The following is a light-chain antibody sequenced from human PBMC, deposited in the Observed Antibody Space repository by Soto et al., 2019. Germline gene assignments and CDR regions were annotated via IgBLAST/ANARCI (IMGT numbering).Light chain of an antibody. V-gene: IGKV1-39*01. CDR2: AAS. CDR3: QQSNSITWT. J-gene: IGKJ1*01. Sequence: DIPMTQSPSSLSASVGDRVTITCRASQGISTYLNCYQQKPGKAPKVLIYAASSLQSGVPSRFSGSGSETDFTLTISSLQPEDFATYSCQQSNSITWTFGQGTKVEIK. CDR1: QGISTY.